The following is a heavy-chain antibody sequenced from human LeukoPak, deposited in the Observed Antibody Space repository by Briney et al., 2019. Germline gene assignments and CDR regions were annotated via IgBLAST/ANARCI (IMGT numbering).Heavy chain of an antibody. D-gene: IGHD3-9*01. V-gene: IGHV4-34*01. CDR3: ARERGGLKPVLRYFDWLSEPYFDY. J-gene: IGHJ4*02. CDR2: INHSGST. Sequence: SETLSLTCAVYGGSFSGYYWSWIRQPPGKGLEWIGEINHSGSTNYNPSLKSRVTISVDTSKNQFSLKLSSVTAADTAVYYCARERGGLKPVLRYFDWLSEPYFDYWGQGTLVTVSS. CDR1: GGSFSGYY.